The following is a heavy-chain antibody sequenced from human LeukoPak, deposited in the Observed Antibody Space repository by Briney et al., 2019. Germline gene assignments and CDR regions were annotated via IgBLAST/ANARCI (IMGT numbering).Heavy chain of an antibody. CDR1: GYTFTGYY. CDR2: INPNSGGT. CDR3: ARDLESVDSGSYYGKQY. D-gene: IGHD1-26*01. V-gene: IGHV1-2*02. J-gene: IGHJ4*02. Sequence: ASVKVSCKASGYTFTGYYMHWVRQAPGQGLEWMGWINPNSGGTNYAQKFQGRVTMTRDTSISTAYMELSRLRSDDTAVYYCARDLESVDSGSYYGKQYWGQGTLVTVSS.